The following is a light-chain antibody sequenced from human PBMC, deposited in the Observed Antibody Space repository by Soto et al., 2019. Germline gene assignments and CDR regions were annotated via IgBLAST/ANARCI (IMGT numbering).Light chain of an antibody. CDR2: DAS. CDR1: QSVSRN. Sequence: EKVMTQSPATLSVSPGERATLSCRASQSVSRNVAWYQQKPGQAPRLLIYDASTRATGIPARFSGSGSGADFTLTINSLQSENFAVYHCQQYKSWPTFGQGTKV. CDR3: QQYKSWPT. J-gene: IGKJ1*01. V-gene: IGKV3-15*01.